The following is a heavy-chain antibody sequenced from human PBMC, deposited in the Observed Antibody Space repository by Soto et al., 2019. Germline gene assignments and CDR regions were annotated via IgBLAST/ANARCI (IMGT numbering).Heavy chain of an antibody. CDR1: GGTFSSYA. J-gene: IGHJ4*02. CDR3: ASRSGYYDSSGYLDY. D-gene: IGHD3-22*01. Sequence: ASVKVSCKASGGTFSSYAISWVRQAPGQGLEWMGGIIPILGIANYAQKFQGRVTITADKSTSTAYMELSSLRSEDPAVYYCASRSGYYDSSGYLDYWGQGTLVTVSS. V-gene: IGHV1-69*10. CDR2: IIPILGIA.